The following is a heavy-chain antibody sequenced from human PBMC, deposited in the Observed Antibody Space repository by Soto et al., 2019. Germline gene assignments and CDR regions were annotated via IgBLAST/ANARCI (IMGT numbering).Heavy chain of an antibody. Sequence: QVQLVQSGAEVKKPGASVKVSCKASGYTFTGYYMHWVRQAPGQGLEWMGWINPNSGGTNYAQKCQGRVTMTRDTSISTAYMELSRLRSDDTAVYYCARGQQLVWYYYYGMDVWGQGTTVTVSS. CDR1: GYTFTGYY. D-gene: IGHD6-13*01. CDR2: INPNSGGT. V-gene: IGHV1-2*02. J-gene: IGHJ6*02. CDR3: ARGQQLVWYYYYGMDV.